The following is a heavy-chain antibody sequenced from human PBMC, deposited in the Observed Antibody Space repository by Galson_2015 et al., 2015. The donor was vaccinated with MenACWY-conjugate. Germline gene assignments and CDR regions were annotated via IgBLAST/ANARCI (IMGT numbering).Heavy chain of an antibody. J-gene: IGHJ4*02. D-gene: IGHD6-6*01. V-gene: IGHV5-51*01. CDR1: GYTFTSNW. Sequence: QSGAEVKKPGESLTISCKGSGYTFTSNWIGWVRQMPGKGLEWMGIIYPGDSDTRYTPSFQGHVTISADKSINTAYLQWGSLEASDTAMYYCVRQGFGSSSLDYWGQGTLVTVSS. CDR3: VRQGFGSSSLDY. CDR2: IYPGDSDT.